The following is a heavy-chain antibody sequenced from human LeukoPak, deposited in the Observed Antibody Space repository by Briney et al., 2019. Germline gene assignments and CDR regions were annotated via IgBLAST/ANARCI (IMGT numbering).Heavy chain of an antibody. J-gene: IGHJ6*02. D-gene: IGHD4-17*01. Sequence: PGGSLRLSCASSGFTFSSYAMSWVRQPPGKGLEWVSAVSGSGGTTYSADSVRGRFTISRDNSKNTLYLQMNSLRAEDTAVYYCAKLTTVTISDYYTMGVWGQGTTVTVSS. CDR2: VSGSGGTT. CDR3: AKLTTVTISDYYTMGV. CDR1: GFTFSSYA. V-gene: IGHV3-23*01.